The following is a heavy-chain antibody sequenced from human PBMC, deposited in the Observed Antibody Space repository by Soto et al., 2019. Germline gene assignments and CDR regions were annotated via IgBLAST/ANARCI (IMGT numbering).Heavy chain of an antibody. V-gene: IGHV3-23*01. Sequence: PGGSLRLSCAASGFTFSSYAMSWVRQAPGKGLEWVSAISGSGGSTYYADSVKGRFTISRDNSKNTLYLQMNSLRAEDTAVYYCAKDHDGYYNVISWFDPWGQGTLVTVS. CDR2: ISGSGGST. CDR3: AKDHDGYYNVISWFDP. CDR1: GFTFSSYA. J-gene: IGHJ5*02. D-gene: IGHD3-9*01.